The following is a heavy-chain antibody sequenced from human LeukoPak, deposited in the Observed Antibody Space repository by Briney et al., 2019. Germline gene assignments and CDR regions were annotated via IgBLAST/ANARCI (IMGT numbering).Heavy chain of an antibody. J-gene: IGHJ6*02. D-gene: IGHD6-13*01. CDR3: AKEAAAPSYYYGLDV. CDR1: GFTFSHHA. CDR2: ISYDGSYK. Sequence: GGSLRLSCAASGFTFSHHAMHWVRQAPGKGLEGVVLISYDGSYKYYADSVKGRFTISRDNSKNMLYLQLNNLRAEDTAMYYCAKEAAAPSYYYGLDVWGQGTTVTVSS. V-gene: IGHV3-30*04.